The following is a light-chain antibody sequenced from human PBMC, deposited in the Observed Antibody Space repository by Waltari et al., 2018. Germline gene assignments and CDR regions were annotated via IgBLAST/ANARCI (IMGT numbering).Light chain of an antibody. V-gene: IGLV2-14*03. CDR2: DVS. CDR3: SSYTSSSTPLV. Sequence: QSALTQPASVSGSPGQSLTLSCPGTSSDVGGYNYVSWYQQHPCKAPKHMIYDVSNRPSGVSNRFSGSKSGNTASLTISGLQAEDEADYYCSSYTSSSTPLVFGGGTKLTVL. CDR1: SSDVGGYNY. J-gene: IGLJ2*01.